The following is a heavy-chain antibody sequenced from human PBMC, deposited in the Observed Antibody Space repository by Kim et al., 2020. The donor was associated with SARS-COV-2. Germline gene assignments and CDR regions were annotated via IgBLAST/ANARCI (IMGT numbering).Heavy chain of an antibody. CDR3: ARRLGGLGWYFDL. J-gene: IGHJ2*01. V-gene: IGHV1-69*04. D-gene: IGHD3-16*01. Sequence: SVKVSCKASGGTFSSYAISWVRQAPGQGLEWMGRIIPTLDIANYAQNFQGRVTITADKSTSTAYMELSSLTSEDTAVYYCARRLGGLGWYFDLWGRGPLVTFSS. CDR2: IIPTLDIA. CDR1: GGTFSSYA.